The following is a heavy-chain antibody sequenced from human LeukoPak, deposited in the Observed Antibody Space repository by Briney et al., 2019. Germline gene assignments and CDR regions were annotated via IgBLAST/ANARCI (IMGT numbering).Heavy chain of an antibody. CDR1: GFTFSSYW. Sequence: GGSLRLSCAASGFTFSSYWMSWVRQAPGKGLEWVSAISGTGGSTYYADSVKGRFTISRDNSKNTLYLQMNSLRAEDTAVYYCAKLSAYIAVAGTVDYWGQGTLVTVSS. CDR3: AKLSAYIAVAGTVDY. CDR2: ISGTGGST. J-gene: IGHJ4*02. D-gene: IGHD6-19*01. V-gene: IGHV3-23*01.